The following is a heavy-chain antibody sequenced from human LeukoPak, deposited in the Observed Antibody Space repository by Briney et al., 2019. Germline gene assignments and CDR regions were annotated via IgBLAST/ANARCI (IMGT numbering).Heavy chain of an antibody. CDR3: AREKQQLVPYNGMEV. V-gene: IGHV1-2*02. Sequence: GASVKVSCKASGYTFAGYYVHWVRQAPGQGLEWMGWINPNSGGTNYAQKFQGRVTMTRDTSISTAYMELSRLRSDDTAVYYCAREKQQLVPYNGMEVCGQGTTVTVSS. D-gene: IGHD6-13*01. J-gene: IGHJ6*02. CDR1: GYTFAGYY. CDR2: INPNSGGT.